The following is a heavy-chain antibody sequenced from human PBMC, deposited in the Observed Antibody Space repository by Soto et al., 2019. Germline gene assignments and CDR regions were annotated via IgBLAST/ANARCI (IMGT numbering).Heavy chain of an antibody. D-gene: IGHD2-21*01. CDR2: ISISSNTI. V-gene: IGHV3-48*01. CDR1: GFTFSSYN. CDR3: AREFWGGECPRWYFDY. Sequence: RGSLRLSCAASGFTFSSYNMNWVRQAPGKGLEWVSYISISSNTIYYADSVKGRFTISRDNAKNSLFLQMNSLRAEDTAVYFCAREFWGGECPRWYFDYWGQGTMVTVSS. J-gene: IGHJ4*02.